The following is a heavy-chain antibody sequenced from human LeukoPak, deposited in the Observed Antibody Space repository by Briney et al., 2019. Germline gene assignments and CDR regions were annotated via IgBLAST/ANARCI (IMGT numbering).Heavy chain of an antibody. Sequence: SETLSLTRTVSGGSISGYYWSWIRQPPGKGLEWIGYIYYSVSTKYNPSLKSRVTMSVDTSKNQFSLKLSSVTAADTAVYYCARVAGSPKRATGVITTNRYYFDYWGQGTLVTVSS. CDR3: ARVAGSPKRATGVITTNRYYFDY. CDR1: GGSISGYY. CDR2: IYYSVST. J-gene: IGHJ4*02. V-gene: IGHV4-59*12. D-gene: IGHD3-22*01.